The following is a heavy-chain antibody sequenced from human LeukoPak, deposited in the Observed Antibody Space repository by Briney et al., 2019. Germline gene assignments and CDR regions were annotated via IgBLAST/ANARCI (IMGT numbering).Heavy chain of an antibody. Sequence: GGSLRLSCAASGFTVSSNYMSWVRQAPGKGLEWVASINPEGSEKYSADSVKGRFTISRDNAKNSLYLQVDSLRVEDTAFYYCARDLAYSRLDYWGQGMLVTVSS. CDR2: INPEGSEK. J-gene: IGHJ4*02. CDR1: GFTVSSNY. D-gene: IGHD5-18*01. V-gene: IGHV3-7*01. CDR3: ARDLAYSRLDY.